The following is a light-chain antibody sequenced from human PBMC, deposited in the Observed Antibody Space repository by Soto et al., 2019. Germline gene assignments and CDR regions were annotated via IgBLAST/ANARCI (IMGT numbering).Light chain of an antibody. J-gene: IGLJ2*01. Sequence: QSVLTQPASVSGSPGQSVTISCTATTSDLGIYNYVSWYQQHPAKAPKLMIYAFSNRPSGVSDRFSGSKSGNTASLTISGLQDADEADYYCSSYTNNAVVFGGGTKLTVL. CDR3: SSYTNNAVV. CDR2: AFS. V-gene: IGLV2-14*03. CDR1: TSDLGIYNY.